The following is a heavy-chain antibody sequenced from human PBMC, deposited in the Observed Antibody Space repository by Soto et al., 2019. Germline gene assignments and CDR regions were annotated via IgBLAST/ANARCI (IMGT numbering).Heavy chain of an antibody. J-gene: IGHJ3*01. CDR2: IHSDGSST. V-gene: IGHV3-74*01. CDR1: GFTFSYYW. D-gene: IGHD1-26*01. Sequence: EVQLLESGGGLVQPGESLRLSCAASGFTFSYYWMHWVRQAPGMGLMWVSRIHSDGSSTTYADSVKGRFTISRDNARNTLYLQMNSLRAEHTAVYYCARGDRGAFDLWGQGTVLTVSP. CDR3: ARGDRGAFDL.